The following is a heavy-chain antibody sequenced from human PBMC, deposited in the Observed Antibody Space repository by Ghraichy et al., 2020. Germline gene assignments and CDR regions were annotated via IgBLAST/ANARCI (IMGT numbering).Heavy chain of an antibody. D-gene: IGHD3-3*01. J-gene: IGHJ5*02. CDR3: ARHEKSGRRWFDP. CDR1: GGSISSYY. CDR2: IYYSGST. Sequence: SQTLSLTCTVSGGSISSYYWSWIRQPPGKGLEWIGYIYYSGSTNYNPSLKSRVTISVDTSKNQFSLKLSSVTAADTAVYYCARHEKSGRRWFDPWGQGTLVTVSS. V-gene: IGHV4-59*01.